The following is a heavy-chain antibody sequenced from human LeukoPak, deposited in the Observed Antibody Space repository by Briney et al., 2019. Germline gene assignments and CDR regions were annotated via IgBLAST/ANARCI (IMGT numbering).Heavy chain of an antibody. V-gene: IGHV1-18*01. Sequence: ASVKVSCKASGYTCIRYGISWVRQAPGQGLEWMGWISAYNGNTNYAQKLQGRVTMTTDTSTSTAYMELRSLRSDDTAVYYCARKKVTYYYDSSGYYYFDYWGQGTLVTVSS. CDR2: ISAYNGNT. CDR1: GYTCIRYG. CDR3: ARKKVTYYYDSSGYYYFDY. J-gene: IGHJ4*02. D-gene: IGHD3-22*01.